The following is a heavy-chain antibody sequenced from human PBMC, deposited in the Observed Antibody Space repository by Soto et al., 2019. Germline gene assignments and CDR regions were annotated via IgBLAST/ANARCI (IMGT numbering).Heavy chain of an antibody. Sequence: SETLSLTCTVSRVSVGSSYYYWSWIRQPPGRGLEWIGHIYHNGGTNYNPSLKSRVIISVDTSKNQFSLKLSSVTAADTAVYYCARAMVRAVFDYWGQGTLVTVSS. D-gene: IGHD3-10*01. J-gene: IGHJ4*02. CDR2: IYHNGGT. CDR3: ARAMVRAVFDY. CDR1: RVSVGSSYYY. V-gene: IGHV4-61*01.